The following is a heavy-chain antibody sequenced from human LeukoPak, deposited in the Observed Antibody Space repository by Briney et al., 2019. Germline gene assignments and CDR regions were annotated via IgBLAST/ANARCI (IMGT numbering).Heavy chain of an antibody. CDR2: IYHSGST. V-gene: IGHV4-4*02. Sequence: PSETLSLTCAVSGGSISSSNWWSWVRQPPGKGLEWIGEIYHSGSTNYNPSLKSRVTIPVDKSKNQFSLKLSSVTAADTAVYYCARGGLMDWFDPWGQGTLVTVSS. CDR3: ARGGLMDWFDP. D-gene: IGHD2-8*01. CDR1: GGSISSSNW. J-gene: IGHJ5*02.